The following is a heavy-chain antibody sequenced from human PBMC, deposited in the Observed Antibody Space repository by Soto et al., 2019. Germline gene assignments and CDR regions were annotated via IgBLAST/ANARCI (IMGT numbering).Heavy chain of an antibody. CDR3: TRVLGYTFEPGKTRYYTMDV. J-gene: IGHJ6*02. V-gene: IGHV1-69*01. Sequence: QVQLVQSGAEVKKPGSSVTVSCKTSGGTFSKDAINWVRQAPGQGLEWMGLLIPVFGSPIYAQKFQGRIRITADESTSPAFMDLSSLSAEDTAVYYCTRVLGYTFEPGKTRYYTMDVWGQGTTVSVSS. D-gene: IGHD5-18*01. CDR2: LIPVFGSP. CDR1: GGTFSKDA.